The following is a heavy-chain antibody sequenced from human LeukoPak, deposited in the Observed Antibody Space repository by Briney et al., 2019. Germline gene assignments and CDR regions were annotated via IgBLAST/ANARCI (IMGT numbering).Heavy chain of an antibody. Sequence: GASVKVPCKASGYTFTSYGISWVRQAPGQGLEWMGWISAYNGNTNYAQKLQGRVTMTTDTSTSTAYMELRSLRSDDTAVYYCARDSYCSGGSCYYFDYWGQGTLVTVSS. V-gene: IGHV1-18*01. CDR1: GYTFTSYG. J-gene: IGHJ4*02. D-gene: IGHD2-15*01. CDR3: ARDSYCSGGSCYYFDY. CDR2: ISAYNGNT.